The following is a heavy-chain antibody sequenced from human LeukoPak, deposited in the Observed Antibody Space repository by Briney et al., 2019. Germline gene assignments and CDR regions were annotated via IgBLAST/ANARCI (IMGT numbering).Heavy chain of an antibody. Sequence: GGSLGLSCAVSGFTFSSYWMHWVRQTPGKGLVWVSRINSDGSSTSYADFVKGRFTISRDNAKNTLYLQMNSLRAEDTAVYYCARGSDSGTSYDFDYWGQGTLVTVSS. CDR3: ARGSDSGTSYDFDY. J-gene: IGHJ4*02. CDR1: GFTFSSYW. D-gene: IGHD2-15*01. CDR2: INSDGSST. V-gene: IGHV3-74*01.